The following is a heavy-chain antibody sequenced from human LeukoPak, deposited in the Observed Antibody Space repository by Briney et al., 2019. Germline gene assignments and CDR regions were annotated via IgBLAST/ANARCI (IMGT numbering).Heavy chain of an antibody. D-gene: IGHD1-1*01. Sequence: PGGSLRLSCAASGFTFSSYAMSWVRQAPGKGLGWVSSIGGGGVDTYYADSVKGRFTISRDNSKNTLYLQMNSLRAEDTAVYYCAKDPPTPGTTFDNWGRGTLVTVSS. CDR2: IGGGGVDT. V-gene: IGHV3-23*01. J-gene: IGHJ4*02. CDR1: GFTFSSYA. CDR3: AKDPPTPGTTFDN.